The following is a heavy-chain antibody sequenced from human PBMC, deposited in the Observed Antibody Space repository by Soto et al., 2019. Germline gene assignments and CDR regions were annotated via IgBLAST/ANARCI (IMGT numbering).Heavy chain of an antibody. CDR2: IYYSGTT. D-gene: IGHD3-16*01. J-gene: IGHJ4*02. CDR3: ARSQRGRTAFTFDY. V-gene: IGHV4-61*01. CDR1: GDSVSNDNYY. Sequence: QVQLQESGPGLVKPSETLSLTCAVSGDSVSNDNYYWSWIRQPPGKGLEWIGYIYYSGTTNYNSYLKSRLSLSVDMPKNQFSLKLASVTAADTAVYFCARSQRGRTAFTFDYWGQGALVTVSS.